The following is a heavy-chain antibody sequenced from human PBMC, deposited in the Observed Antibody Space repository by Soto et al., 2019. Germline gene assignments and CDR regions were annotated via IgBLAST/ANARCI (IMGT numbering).Heavy chain of an antibody. D-gene: IGHD1-26*01. CDR3: AKVPGIVGAIPYYYYGMDV. Sequence: QVQLVESGGGVVQPGRSLRLSCAASGFTFSSYGMHWVRQAPGKGLEWVAVISYDGSNKYYADSVKGRFTISRDNSKNTLYLQMNSLRAEDTAVYYCAKVPGIVGAIPYYYYGMDVWGQGTTVTVSS. CDR2: ISYDGSNK. J-gene: IGHJ6*02. V-gene: IGHV3-30*18. CDR1: GFTFSSYG.